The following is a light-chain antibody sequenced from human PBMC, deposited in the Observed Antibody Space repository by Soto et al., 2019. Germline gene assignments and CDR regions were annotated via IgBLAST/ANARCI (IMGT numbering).Light chain of an antibody. CDR2: GVS. Sequence: EIVMTQSPATLSVSPGERATLSCRASQSISGELAWYQQRPGQPPRLLICGVSTRATGVPDRFSGSGSGSDFTLTISGLQSEDFAVYYCQQGHDWPLTFGQGTRLDI. CDR3: QQGHDWPLT. V-gene: IGKV3-15*01. CDR1: QSISGE. J-gene: IGKJ2*01.